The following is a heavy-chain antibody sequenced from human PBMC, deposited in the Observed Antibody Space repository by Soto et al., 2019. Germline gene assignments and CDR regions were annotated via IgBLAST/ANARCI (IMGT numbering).Heavy chain of an antibody. D-gene: IGHD3-10*01. V-gene: IGHV3-74*01. Sequence: EVQLVESGGGLVQPGGSLRLSCAASGFTFSTYWMHWVRQAPGKGLVWVSRIIGDGSTTNYADSVKGRFTISRDNAKNMLYLQVSGLRVEDTAVYYCARGGLRSYWFDPWGQGTLVTVSS. CDR3: ARGGLRSYWFDP. CDR1: GFTFSTYW. CDR2: IIGDGSTT. J-gene: IGHJ5*02.